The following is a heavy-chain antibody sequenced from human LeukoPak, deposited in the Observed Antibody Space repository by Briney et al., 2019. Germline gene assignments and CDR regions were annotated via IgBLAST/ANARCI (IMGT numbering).Heavy chain of an antibody. CDR3: ARNYDFWSGYPEPGNWFDP. CDR1: GYTFTCYY. D-gene: IGHD3-3*01. V-gene: IGHV1-2*02. J-gene: IGHJ5*02. CDR2: INPNSGGT. Sequence: GASVKVSCKASGYTFTCYYMHWVRQAPGQGLEWTGSINPNSGGTNYAQKFQGRVTMTRDTSISTAYMELSRLRSDDTAVYYCARNYDFWSGYPEPGNWFDPWGQGTLVTVSS.